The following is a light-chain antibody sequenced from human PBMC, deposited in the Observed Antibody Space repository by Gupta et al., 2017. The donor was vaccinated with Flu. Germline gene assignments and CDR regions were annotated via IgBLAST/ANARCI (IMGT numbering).Light chain of an antibody. V-gene: IGKV1-17*01. CDR3: CQHNDSPRS. CDR2: TAS. CDR1: QDIRNN. Sequence: DIQMTQSPSSLSASVGDRVTITCRASQDIRNNLDWYQQKPGIAPRRLIYTASNLDRGVPSRFSGSGAGTEFTLTISSLQPEDFATYYCCQHNDSPRSFGQGTKLDI. J-gene: IGKJ2*03.